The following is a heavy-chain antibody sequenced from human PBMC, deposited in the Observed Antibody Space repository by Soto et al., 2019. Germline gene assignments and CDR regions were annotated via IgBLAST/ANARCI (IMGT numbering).Heavy chain of an antibody. V-gene: IGHV4-59*01. CDR3: AGDTIAAAGTDY. CDR1: GGSISSYY. CDR2: IYYSGST. D-gene: IGHD6-13*01. J-gene: IGHJ4*02. Sequence: SETLSLTCTVSGGSISSYYWSWIRQPPGKGLEWIGYIYYSGSTNYNPSLKSRVTISVDTSKNQFSLKLSSVTAADTAVYYCAGDTIAAAGTDYWGQGTLVNVSS.